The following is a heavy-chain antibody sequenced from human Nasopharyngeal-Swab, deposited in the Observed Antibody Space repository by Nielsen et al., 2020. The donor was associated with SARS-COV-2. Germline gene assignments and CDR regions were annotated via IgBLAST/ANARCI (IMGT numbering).Heavy chain of an antibody. Sequence: VKVSCKVSGYTLTELSMHWVRQAPGKGLEWMGGFDPEDGETIYAQKFQGRVTMTEDTSTDTAYMELSSLRSEDTAVYYCATSPAVAGTNWYFDLWGRGTLVTVSS. CDR2: FDPEDGET. J-gene: IGHJ2*01. D-gene: IGHD6-19*01. CDR3: ATSPAVAGTNWYFDL. CDR1: GYTLTELS. V-gene: IGHV1-24*01.